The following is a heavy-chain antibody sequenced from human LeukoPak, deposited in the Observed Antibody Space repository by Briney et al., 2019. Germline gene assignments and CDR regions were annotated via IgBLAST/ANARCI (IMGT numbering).Heavy chain of an antibody. CDR3: ARVRYYDFWSGPYLDY. D-gene: IGHD3-3*01. CDR1: GGSISRYY. CDR2: IYYSWRT. Sequence: SETLSLTCTVSGGSISRYYWSWIRQPPGKGLEWIGYIYYSWRTNYNPSLKSRVTISVDTSKNQFSLKLSSVTAADTAVYYCARVRYYDFWSGPYLDYWGQGTLVTVSS. J-gene: IGHJ4*02. V-gene: IGHV4-59*01.